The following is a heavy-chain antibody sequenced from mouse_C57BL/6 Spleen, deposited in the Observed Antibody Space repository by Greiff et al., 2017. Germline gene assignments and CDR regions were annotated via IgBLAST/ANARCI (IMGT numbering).Heavy chain of an antibody. J-gene: IGHJ4*01. CDR1: GYTFTDYY. V-gene: IGHV1-26*01. D-gene: IGHD1-1*01. CDR3: ARRVRSYAMDY. Sequence: EVQLQQSGPELVKPGASVKISCKASGYTFTDYYMNWVKQSHGKSLEWIGDINPNNGGTSYNQKFKGKATLTVDKSSSTAYMELRSLTSEDSAVYYCARRVRSYAMDYWGQGTSVTVSS. CDR2: INPNNGGT.